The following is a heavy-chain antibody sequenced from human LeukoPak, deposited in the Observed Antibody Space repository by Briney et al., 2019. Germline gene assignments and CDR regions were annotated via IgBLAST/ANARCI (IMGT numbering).Heavy chain of an antibody. CDR2: ISSSGSGGST. Sequence: GGSLRLSCAASGFTFSSYAMSWVRQAPGKGLEWVSGISSSGSGGSTYYADSVKGRFTISRDNSKNTLYLQINSVRAEDTAVYYCARAYSSSWYDFWGQGALVTVSS. V-gene: IGHV3-23*01. CDR3: ARAYSSSWYDF. D-gene: IGHD6-13*01. J-gene: IGHJ5*01. CDR1: GFTFSSYA.